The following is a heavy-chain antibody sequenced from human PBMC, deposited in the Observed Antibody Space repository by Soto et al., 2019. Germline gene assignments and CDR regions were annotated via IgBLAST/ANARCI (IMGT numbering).Heavy chain of an antibody. D-gene: IGHD3-22*01. CDR2: INHSGST. J-gene: IGHJ4*02. CDR1: GGSFSGYY. CDR3: ARSNYDSTPYFDY. Sequence: SETLSLTCTVYGGSFSGYYWSWIRQPPGKGLEWIGEINHSGSTNYNPSLKSRVTISVDTSKNQFSLKLSSVTAADTAVYYCARSNYDSTPYFDYWGQGTLVTVSS. V-gene: IGHV4-34*01.